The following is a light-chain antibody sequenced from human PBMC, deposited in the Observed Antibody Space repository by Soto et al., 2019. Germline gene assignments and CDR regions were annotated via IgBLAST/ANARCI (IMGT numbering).Light chain of an antibody. J-gene: IGLJ1*01. CDR1: SSDVGSYNL. CDR3: CSYASSSSIYV. Sequence: QSVLTQPASVSGSPGQSITISCTGSSSDVGSYNLVSWYQQHPGKAPQLMIYEVNKRPSGVSTRFSGSKSGNMASLTLSGLQAEDEADYYCCSYASSSSIYVFGTGTKVTVL. V-gene: IGLV2-23*02. CDR2: EVN.